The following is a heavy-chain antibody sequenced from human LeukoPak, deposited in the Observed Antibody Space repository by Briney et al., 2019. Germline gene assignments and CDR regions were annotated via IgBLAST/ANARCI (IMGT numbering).Heavy chain of an antibody. CDR2: IIPIFGTA. CDR3: ARDQGSSGYYSDDDDAFDI. J-gene: IGHJ3*02. Sequence: GASVKVSRKASGGTFSSYAISWVRQAPGQGLEWMGGIIPIFGTANYAQKFQGRVTITADESTSTAYMELSSLRSEDTAVYYCARDQGSSGYYSDDDDAFDIWGQGTMVTVSS. CDR1: GGTFSSYA. D-gene: IGHD3-22*01. V-gene: IGHV1-69*13.